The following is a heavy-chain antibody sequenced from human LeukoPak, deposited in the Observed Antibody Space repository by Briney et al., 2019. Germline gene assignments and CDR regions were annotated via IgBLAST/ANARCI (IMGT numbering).Heavy chain of an antibody. V-gene: IGHV6-1*01. CDR1: GDSVSSNSAA. CDR2: TYYRSKWYN. CDR3: ARGGYSYSYWAFDI. J-gene: IGHJ3*02. Sequence: SQTLSLTCAISGDSVSSNSAAWNWIRQSPSRGLEWLGRTYYRSKWYNDYAVSVKSRISINPDTSKNQFSLHLNSVTPEDTAVYYCARGGYSYSYWAFDIWGQGTMVTVSS. D-gene: IGHD5-18*01.